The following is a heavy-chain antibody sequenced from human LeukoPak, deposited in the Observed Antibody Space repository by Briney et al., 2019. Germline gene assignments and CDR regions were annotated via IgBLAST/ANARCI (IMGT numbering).Heavy chain of an antibody. V-gene: IGHV1-69*13. CDR2: IIPIFGTA. CDR1: GGTFSSYA. Sequence: SVKVSCKASGGTFSSYAISWVRQAPGQGLEWMGGIIPIFGTANYAQKFQGRVTITADESTSTAYMELSSLRSEDTAVYYCARVESSTRSFDYWGQGTLVTVSS. J-gene: IGHJ4*02. CDR3: ARVESSTRSFDY. D-gene: IGHD6-13*01.